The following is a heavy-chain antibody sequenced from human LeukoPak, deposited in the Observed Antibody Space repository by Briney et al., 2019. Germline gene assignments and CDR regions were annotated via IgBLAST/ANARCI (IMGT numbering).Heavy chain of an antibody. CDR3: TRERGSSWYAPGDY. CDR2: IRSKAYGGTT. V-gene: IGHV3-49*03. D-gene: IGHD6-13*01. J-gene: IGHJ4*02. Sequence: PGRSLRLSCTASGFTFGDYAMSWFRQAPGKGLEWVGFIRSKAYGGTTEYAASVKGRFTISRDDSKSIAYLQMNSLKTEDTAVYYCTRERGSSWYAPGDYWGQGTLVTVSS. CDR1: GFTFGDYA.